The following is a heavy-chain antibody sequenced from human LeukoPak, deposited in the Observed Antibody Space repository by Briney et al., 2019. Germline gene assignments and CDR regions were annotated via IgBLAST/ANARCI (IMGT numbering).Heavy chain of an antibody. CDR3: ARRLTFGPTFDW. CDR2: IHFNDVT. J-gene: IGHJ4*02. D-gene: IGHD1-26*01. CDR1: GFSLNTDRVG. Sequence: SGPTLVNPTQPLTLTCTFSGFSLNTDRVGVGWVRQPPVKALEWLAVIHFNDVTHYTPSLLGRLTITKDTSNNQVVLRLTDVTPVDTATYYCARRLTFGPTFDWWGQGMLVTVSS. V-gene: IGHV2-5*01.